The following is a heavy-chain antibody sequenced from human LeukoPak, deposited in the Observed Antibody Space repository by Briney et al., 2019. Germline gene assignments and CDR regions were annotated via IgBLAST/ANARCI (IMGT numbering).Heavy chain of an antibody. CDR3: AKDLDSSGYYRPPAYFDY. Sequence: GGSLRLSCAASGFTFSSYGMSWVRQAPGKGLEWVSAISGSGGSTYYADSVKGRFTISRDNSKNTLYLQMNSLRAEDTAVYYCAKDLDSSGYYRPPAYFDYWGQGTLVTVSS. D-gene: IGHD3-22*01. CDR2: ISGSGGST. J-gene: IGHJ4*02. V-gene: IGHV3-23*01. CDR1: GFTFSSYG.